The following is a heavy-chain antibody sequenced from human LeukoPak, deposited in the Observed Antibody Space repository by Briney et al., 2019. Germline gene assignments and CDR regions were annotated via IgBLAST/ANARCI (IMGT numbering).Heavy chain of an antibody. J-gene: IGHJ3*02. CDR3: ARHSAMGVAGSHDAFDI. CDR2: IYYSGST. D-gene: IGHD6-19*01. Sequence: SETLSLTCTVSGGSISSGSYYWSWIRQPPGKGLEWIGYIYYSGSTNYNPSLKSRVTISVDTSKNQFSLKLSSVTAADTAVYYCARHSAMGVAGSHDAFDIWGQGTMVTVSS. CDR1: GGSISSGSYY. V-gene: IGHV4-61*01.